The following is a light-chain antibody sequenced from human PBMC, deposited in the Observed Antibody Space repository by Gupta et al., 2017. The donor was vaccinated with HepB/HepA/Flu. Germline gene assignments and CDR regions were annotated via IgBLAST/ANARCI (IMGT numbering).Light chain of an antibody. CDR2: EVN. CDR1: SSDVGNYNL. J-gene: IGLJ2*01. V-gene: IGLV2-23*02. Sequence: QSALTQPASVSGSPGQSITISCIGTSSDVGNYNLVSWYQQHPGKAPQLMIHEVNKRPSGVSNRCSGSKSGSTASLTISGLQAEDEADYYCSSYAGSNTVVFGGGTKLTVL. CDR3: SSYAGSNTVV.